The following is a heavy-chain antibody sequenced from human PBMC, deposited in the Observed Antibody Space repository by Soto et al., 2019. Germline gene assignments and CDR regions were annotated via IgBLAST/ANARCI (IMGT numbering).Heavy chain of an antibody. V-gene: IGHV4-59*01. D-gene: IGHD6-19*01. J-gene: IGHJ4*02. Sequence: QVHLQESGPGLVKPSETLSLTCTVSGGSISGYYWNWIRQPPGKGLEWLGYIYFSGSTHYNPSLKTRLTISVDTSKNQFSLKLSSVTAADTAVYYCARQEAVAGTPFDSWGQGTLVSVSS. CDR3: ARQEAVAGTPFDS. CDR1: GGSISGYY. CDR2: IYFSGST.